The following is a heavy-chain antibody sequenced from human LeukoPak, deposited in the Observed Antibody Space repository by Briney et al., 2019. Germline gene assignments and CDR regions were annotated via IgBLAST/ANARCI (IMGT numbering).Heavy chain of an antibody. V-gene: IGHV1-69*10. CDR3: ARSGSSGYHYYFDY. Sequence: SVRVSCKASGGTFSSYALSWVRQAPGQGLEWIGGITPILGIANYAQDLQGRVTITADKSTNTAYMELSSLRSEDTAVYYCARSGSSGYHYYFDYWGQGTLVTVSS. CDR1: GGTFSSYA. CDR2: ITPILGIA. J-gene: IGHJ4*02. D-gene: IGHD3-22*01.